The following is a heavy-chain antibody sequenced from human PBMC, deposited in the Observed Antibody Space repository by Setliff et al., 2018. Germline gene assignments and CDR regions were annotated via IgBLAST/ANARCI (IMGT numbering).Heavy chain of an antibody. CDR2: INTKTGDP. CDR1: GCSLSNYV. V-gene: IGHV7-4-1*02. CDR3: ARADHLVTTTFDY. J-gene: IGHJ4*01. Sequence: ASVKVSCKASGCSLSNYVMNWVRQAPGQGLEWMGWINTKTGDPTYAQGYTGRFALSLDTSDSATYLDISNLKAEDTATYYCARADHLVTTTFDYWGQGTLVTVSS. D-gene: IGHD4-17*01.